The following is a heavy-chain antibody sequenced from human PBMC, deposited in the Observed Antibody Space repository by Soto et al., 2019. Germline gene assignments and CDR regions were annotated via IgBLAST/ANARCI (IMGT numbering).Heavy chain of an antibody. Sequence: QLGGSLSLSCAASGFTFSSYAMSWVRQAPGKGLEWVSAISGSGGSTYYADSVKGRFTISRDNSKNTLYLQMNSLRAEDTAVYYCAKRPTVGGGNAFDIWGQGTMVTVSS. V-gene: IGHV3-23*01. CDR1: GFTFSSYA. CDR3: AKRPTVGGGNAFDI. CDR2: ISGSGGST. J-gene: IGHJ3*02. D-gene: IGHD3-16*01.